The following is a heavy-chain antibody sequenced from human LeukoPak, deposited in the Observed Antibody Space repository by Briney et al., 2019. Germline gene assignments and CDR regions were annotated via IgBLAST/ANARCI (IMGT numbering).Heavy chain of an antibody. CDR2: ISSSGSTI. J-gene: IGHJ4*02. CDR3: ARAPHYDILTGYLIYFDY. V-gene: IGHV3-11*01. Sequence: GGSLRLSCAASGFTFSVYYMSWIRQAPGKGLEWVSYISSSGSTIYYADSVKGRFTISRDNAKNSLYLQMNSLRAEDTAVYYCARAPHYDILTGYLIYFDYWGQGTLVTVSS. D-gene: IGHD3-9*01. CDR1: GFTFSVYY.